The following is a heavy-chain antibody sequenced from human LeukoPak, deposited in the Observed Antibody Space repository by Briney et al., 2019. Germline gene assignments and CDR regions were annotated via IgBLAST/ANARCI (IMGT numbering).Heavy chain of an antibody. CDR3: ARVGTMVRGVRIDY. CDR1: GGSISSYY. J-gene: IGHJ4*02. D-gene: IGHD3-10*01. V-gene: IGHV4-59*06. CDR2: IYYSGST. Sequence: PSETLSLTCTVSGGSISSYYWSWIRQHPGKGLEWIGYIYYSGSTYYNPSLKSRVTISVDTSKNQFSLKLSSVTAADTAVYYCARVGTMVRGVRIDYWGQGTLVTVSS.